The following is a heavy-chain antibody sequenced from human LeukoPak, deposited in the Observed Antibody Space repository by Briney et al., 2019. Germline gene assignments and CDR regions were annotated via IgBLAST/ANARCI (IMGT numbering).Heavy chain of an antibody. V-gene: IGHV1-69*13. D-gene: IGHD3-22*01. CDR3: ATYYYDSSGYVRFDY. J-gene: IGHJ4*02. Sequence: SVKVSCKASGGTFSSYAISWVRQAPGQGLEWMGGIIPIFGTANYAQKFQGRVTITADESTSTAYMELSSLRSEDTAVYCCATYYYDSSGYVRFDYWGQGTLVTVSS. CDR1: GGTFSSYA. CDR2: IIPIFGTA.